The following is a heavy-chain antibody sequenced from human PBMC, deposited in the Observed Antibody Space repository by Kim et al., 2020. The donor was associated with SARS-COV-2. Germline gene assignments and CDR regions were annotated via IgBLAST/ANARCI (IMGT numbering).Heavy chain of an antibody. J-gene: IGHJ4*02. Sequence: SQTLSLTCTVSGGSISSGGYYWSWIRQHPGKGLEWIGYIYYSGSTYYNPSLKSRVTISVDTSKNQFSLKLSSVTAADTAVYYCASGVYSSGYSQYWGQGTLVTVSS. CDR3: ASGVYSSGYSQY. CDR1: GGSISSGGYY. D-gene: IGHD3-22*01. CDR2: IYYSGST. V-gene: IGHV4-31*03.